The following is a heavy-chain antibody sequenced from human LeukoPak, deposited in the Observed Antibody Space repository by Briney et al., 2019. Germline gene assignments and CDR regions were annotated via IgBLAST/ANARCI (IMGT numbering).Heavy chain of an antibody. CDR2: INHSGST. D-gene: IGHD3-22*01. Sequence: PSETLSLTCAVYGGSFSGYYWSWIRQPPGNGLEWIGEINHSGSTNYNPSLKSRVTISVDTSKNQFSLKLSSVAAADTAVYYCARGGVNYYDSSGYYHYYGMDVWGQGTTVTVSS. V-gene: IGHV4-34*01. J-gene: IGHJ6*02. CDR1: GGSFSGYY. CDR3: ARGGVNYYDSSGYYHYYGMDV.